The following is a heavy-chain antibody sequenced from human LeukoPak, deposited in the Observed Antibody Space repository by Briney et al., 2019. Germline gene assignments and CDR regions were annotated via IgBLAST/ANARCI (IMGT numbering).Heavy chain of an antibody. D-gene: IGHD4-17*01. V-gene: IGHV4-59*01. CDR2: IYYSGST. Sequence: SGPTLVKPSETLSLTCAVSGGAISSYYWSWIRQPPGYGLVGIGYIYYSGSTNYNPSLKSRVTISVDTSKNQFSLKLSSVTAADTAVYYCARVYGDYGIPMDVWGQGTTVTVSS. CDR1: GGAISSYY. J-gene: IGHJ6*02. CDR3: ARVYGDYGIPMDV.